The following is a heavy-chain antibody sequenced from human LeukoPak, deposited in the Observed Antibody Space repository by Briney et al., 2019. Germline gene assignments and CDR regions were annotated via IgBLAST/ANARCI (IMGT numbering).Heavy chain of an antibody. V-gene: IGHV3-48*03. D-gene: IGHD2-15*01. Sequence: GGSLRLSCVASGFTFSNYEMKWVRQAPGKGLEWVSYISGSAGTTIYYADSVKGRFTISRDNAKNSLYLQMNSLRAEDKAIYYCARDEGYCSSWGQGTLVTVSS. CDR1: GFTFSNYE. CDR3: ARDEGYCSS. J-gene: IGHJ5*02. CDR2: ISGSAGTTI.